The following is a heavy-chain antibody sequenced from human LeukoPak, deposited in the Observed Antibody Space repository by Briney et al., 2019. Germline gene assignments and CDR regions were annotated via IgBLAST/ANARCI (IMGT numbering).Heavy chain of an antibody. V-gene: IGHV1-18*01. CDR3: ARVQYYDFWSGSDY. Sequence: GASVKVSCKXSGYTFTSYGISWVRQAPGQGLEWMGWSSAYNGNTNYAQKLQGRVTMTTDTSTSTAYMELRSLRSDDTAVYYCARVQYYDFWSGSDYWGQGTLVTVSS. D-gene: IGHD3-3*01. CDR1: GYTFTSYG. J-gene: IGHJ4*02. CDR2: SSAYNGNT.